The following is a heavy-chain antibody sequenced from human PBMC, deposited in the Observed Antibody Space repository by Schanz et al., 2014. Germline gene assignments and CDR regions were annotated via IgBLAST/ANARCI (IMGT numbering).Heavy chain of an antibody. D-gene: IGHD3-9*01. J-gene: IGHJ5*02. CDR1: GFTFSSYS. V-gene: IGHV3-66*01. CDR2: IYIGGNT. CDR3: AKAADWPVTRFDP. Sequence: EVQLVESGGGLVQPGGSLRLSCTASGFTFSSYSMNWVRQAPGKGLEWVSFIYIGGNTYYADSVKGRFTISRDNSKNTVYLQMNSLRAEDTAVYYCAKAADWPVTRFDPWGQGTLVTVSS.